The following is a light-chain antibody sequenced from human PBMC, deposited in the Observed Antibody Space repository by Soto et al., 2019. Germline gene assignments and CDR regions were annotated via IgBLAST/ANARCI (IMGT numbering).Light chain of an antibody. CDR1: SSNIGEGRD. CDR2: GDS. Sequence: QAVVTQPPSVSGAPGQRVTISCTGSSSNIGEGRDVHWYQQLPGKAPKLLIYGDSNRPSGVPDRFSGSKSGASASLAITGLQAEDEAEYHCLSYEIYMRSPSYVFGTGTKRTVL. CDR3: LSYEIYMRSPSYV. V-gene: IGLV1-40*03. J-gene: IGLJ1*01.